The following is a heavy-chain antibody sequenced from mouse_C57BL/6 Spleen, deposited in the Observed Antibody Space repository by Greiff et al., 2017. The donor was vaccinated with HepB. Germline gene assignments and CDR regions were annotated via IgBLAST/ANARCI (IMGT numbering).Heavy chain of an antibody. V-gene: IGHV1-82*01. CDR1: GYAFSSSW. CDR2: IYPGDGDT. CDR3: AQLGRDY. J-gene: IGHJ2*01. Sequence: VQVVESGPELVKPGASVKISCKASGYAFSSSWMNWVKQRPGKGLEWIGRIYPGDGDTNYNGKFKGKATLTADKSSSTAYMQLSSLTSEDSAVYFCAQLGRDYWGQGTTLTVSS. D-gene: IGHD4-1*02.